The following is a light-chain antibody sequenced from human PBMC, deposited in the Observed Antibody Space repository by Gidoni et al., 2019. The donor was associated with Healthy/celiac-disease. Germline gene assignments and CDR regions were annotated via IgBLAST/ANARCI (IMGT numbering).Light chain of an antibody. J-gene: IGKJ5*01. CDR1: QSISSY. Sequence: DIQMTQSPSSLSASVGDRVTVTCRASQSISSYLNWYQQKPVKAPKLLIYAASSLQRGVPSRFSGSGSGTDFTLTISSLQPEDFATYYCQQSYSFPITFGQGTRLEIK. CDR3: QQSYSFPIT. V-gene: IGKV1-39*01. CDR2: AAS.